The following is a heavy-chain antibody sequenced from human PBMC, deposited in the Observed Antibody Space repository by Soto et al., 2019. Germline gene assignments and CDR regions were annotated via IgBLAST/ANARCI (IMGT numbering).Heavy chain of an antibody. CDR2: VDGYGNT. J-gene: IGHJ5*02. CDR1: VFPLGNYW. CDR3: ARVKGGSGSKGDPLDL. V-gene: IGHV3-74*01. D-gene: IGHD2-15*01. Sequence: GSLRLSCAASVFPLGNYWFHWVRQAPGKGLVWVAHVDGYGNTKYADSVKGRITVSRDNAKNTLHLQMNSLKAEDMAIYHCARVKGGSGSKGDPLDLWGQGILVTVSS.